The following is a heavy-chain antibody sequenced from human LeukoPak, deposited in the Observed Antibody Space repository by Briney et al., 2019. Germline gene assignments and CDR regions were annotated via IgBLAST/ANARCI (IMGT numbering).Heavy chain of an antibody. CDR2: IYYSGST. J-gene: IGHJ4*02. Sequence: SETLSLTCTVSGGSISSYYWSWIRQPPGKGLEWIGYIYYSGSTNYNPSLKGRVTISVDTSKNQFSLKLSSVTAADTAVYYCARGDSGYYQGYWGQGTLVTVSS. V-gene: IGHV4-59*01. D-gene: IGHD3-22*01. CDR1: GGSISSYY. CDR3: ARGDSGYYQGY.